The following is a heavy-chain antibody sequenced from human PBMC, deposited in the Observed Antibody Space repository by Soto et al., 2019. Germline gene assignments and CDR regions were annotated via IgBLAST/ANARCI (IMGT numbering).Heavy chain of an antibody. CDR3: AKNGQPPYYYYGMDV. V-gene: IGHV1-18*01. CDR1: GYTFTRYG. CDR2: ISGYNGDT. Sequence: ASVKVSCKASGYTFTRYGISLVRQAPRQGLEWMGWISGYNGDTNYAQKFQGRVSMTIDTSTTTAYMELRSLTSDDTAVYYCAKNGQPPYYYYGMDVWGQGTTVTVSS. D-gene: IGHD2-8*01. J-gene: IGHJ6*02.